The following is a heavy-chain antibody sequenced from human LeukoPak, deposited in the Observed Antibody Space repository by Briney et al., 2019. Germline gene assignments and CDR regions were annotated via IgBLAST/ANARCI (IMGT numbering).Heavy chain of an antibody. Sequence: PGGSLRLSCAASGFTFNSYAMSWVRQAPGKGLEWVSAISGSGGSTYYADSVKGRFTISRDNSKNTLYLQMNSLRAEDTAVYYCAKSRITMIVVNDAFDIWGQGTMVTVSS. CDR3: AKSRITMIVVNDAFDI. CDR1: GFTFNSYA. V-gene: IGHV3-23*01. J-gene: IGHJ3*02. CDR2: ISGSGGST. D-gene: IGHD3-22*01.